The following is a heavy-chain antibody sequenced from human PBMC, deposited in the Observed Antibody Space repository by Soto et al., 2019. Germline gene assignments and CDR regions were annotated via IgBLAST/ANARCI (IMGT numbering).Heavy chain of an antibody. CDR1: GGSISRYY. D-gene: IGHD3-10*01. CDR2: IYYSGST. V-gene: IGHV4-59*01. J-gene: IGHJ5*02. Sequence: SETLSLTCTVSGGSISRYYWSWIRQPPGKGLEWIGYIYYSGSTNYNPSLKSRVTISVDTSKNQFSLKLSSVTAADTAVYYCARDERLSWFDPWGQGTLVTVSS. CDR3: ARDERLSWFDP.